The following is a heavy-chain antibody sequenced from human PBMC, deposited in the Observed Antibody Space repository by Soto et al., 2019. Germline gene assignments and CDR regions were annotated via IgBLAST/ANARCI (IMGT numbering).Heavy chain of an antibody. CDR2: IYYSGST. Sequence: SETLSLACTVSGGSISSYYWSWIRQPPGKGLEWIGYIYYSGSTNYNPSLKSRVTISVDTSKNQFSLKLSSVTAADTAVYYCARTYCSGGSCYFFEFDYCGQGTLVTVSS. CDR1: GGSISSYY. V-gene: IGHV4-59*01. CDR3: ARTYCSGGSCYFFEFDY. J-gene: IGHJ4*02. D-gene: IGHD2-15*01.